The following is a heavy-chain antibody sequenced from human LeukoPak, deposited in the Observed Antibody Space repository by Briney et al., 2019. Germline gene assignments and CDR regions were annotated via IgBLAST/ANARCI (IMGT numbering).Heavy chain of an antibody. V-gene: IGHV1-46*01. J-gene: IGHJ5*02. CDR3: ARYYDILTGSHWFDP. Sequence: GASVKVSCKASGYTFTTYKIHWVRQAPGQGLEWVGIINPSDGNTRNAQKFQGRVTMTRDTSTGTVYLELSSLRSEDTAVYYCARYYDILTGSHWFDPWGQGTLVTVSS. CDR1: GYTFTTYK. CDR2: INPSDGNT. D-gene: IGHD3-9*01.